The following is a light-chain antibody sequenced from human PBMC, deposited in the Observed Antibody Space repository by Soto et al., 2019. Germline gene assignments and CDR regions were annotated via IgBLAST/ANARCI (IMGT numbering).Light chain of an antibody. CDR3: QHYNSYPWT. CDR2: ETS. V-gene: IGKV1-5*03. Sequence: DIQMTQSPSTLSASVGDRVTITCRASQNISPWLAWYQQKPGKAPSLLIYETSSLENGVPSRFSGSGSGTEFSLTISSLQPDDYATYYCQHYNSYPWTFGQGTKVDIK. CDR1: QNISPW. J-gene: IGKJ1*01.